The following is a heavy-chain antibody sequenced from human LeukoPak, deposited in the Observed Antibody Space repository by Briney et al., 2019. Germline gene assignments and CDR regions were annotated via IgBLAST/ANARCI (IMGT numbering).Heavy chain of an antibody. CDR2: IYTSGST. V-gene: IGHV4-61*02. CDR3: ARLVVVVPAAKYFQH. CDR1: GGSISSGSYY. D-gene: IGHD2-2*01. Sequence: PSETLSLTCTVSGGSISSGSYYWSWIRQPAGKGLEWIGRIYTSGSTNYNPSLKSRVTISVDTSKNQFSLKLSSVTAADTAVYYCARLVVVVPAAKYFQHWGQGTLVTVSS. J-gene: IGHJ1*01.